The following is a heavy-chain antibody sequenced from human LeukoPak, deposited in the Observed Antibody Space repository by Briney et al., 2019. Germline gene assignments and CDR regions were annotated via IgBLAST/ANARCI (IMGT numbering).Heavy chain of an antibody. CDR1: GYSFTNYW. D-gene: IGHD6-19*01. CDR3: ARRRGDTVAGPDY. J-gene: IGHJ4*02. V-gene: IGHV5-51*01. Sequence: GESLKTSCQGSGYSFTNYWIVWVRQMPGQGLEYMGIIHPGDSNTKYSPSFEGQVIISVDKSISTAYLQWSSLKASDSAIYYCARRRGDTVAGPDYWGQGTLVTVSS. CDR2: IHPGDSNT.